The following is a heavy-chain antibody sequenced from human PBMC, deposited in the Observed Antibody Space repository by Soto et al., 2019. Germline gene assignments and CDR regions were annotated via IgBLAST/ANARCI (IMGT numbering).Heavy chain of an antibody. Sequence: QVQLVESGGGVVQPGRSPRLSCAASGFTFSSYGMHWVRQAPGKGLEWVAVISYDGSNKYYADSVKGRFTISRDNSKNTLYLQMNSLRAEDTAVYYCAKDRGVTAIRGYFDYWGQGTLVTVSS. CDR3: AKDRGVTAIRGYFDY. D-gene: IGHD2-21*02. CDR2: ISYDGSNK. V-gene: IGHV3-30*18. J-gene: IGHJ4*02. CDR1: GFTFSSYG.